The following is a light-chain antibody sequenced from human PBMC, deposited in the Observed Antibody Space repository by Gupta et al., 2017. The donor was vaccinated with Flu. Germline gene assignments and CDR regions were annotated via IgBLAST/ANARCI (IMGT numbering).Light chain of an antibody. CDR3: QQSYINPRT. V-gene: IGKV1-39*01. CDR1: PSINIY. Sequence: PSSLSASVGDRVTITCRASPSINIYLNWYPPTPGKAPKLLIYGSSTLQSGVPSRFSGSGSWTEFPLTIRSLQPEDFATYSCQQSYINPRTFGPGTEVEIK. CDR2: GSS. J-gene: IGKJ1*01.